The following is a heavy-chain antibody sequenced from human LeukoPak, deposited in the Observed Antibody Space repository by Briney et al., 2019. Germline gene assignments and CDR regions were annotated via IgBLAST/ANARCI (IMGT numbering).Heavy chain of an antibody. J-gene: IGHJ4*02. Sequence: GGSLRLSCAASGFTFSSYWMHWVRQAPGKGLVWVSRINSDGSSISYADSVKGRFTISRDNAKNTLYLQMNSLRAEDTAVYYCARGRYYYGSGNYYNVDYWGQGTLVTVSS. CDR3: ARGRYYYGSGNYYNVDY. CDR2: INSDGSSI. D-gene: IGHD3-10*01. V-gene: IGHV3-74*01. CDR1: GFTFSSYW.